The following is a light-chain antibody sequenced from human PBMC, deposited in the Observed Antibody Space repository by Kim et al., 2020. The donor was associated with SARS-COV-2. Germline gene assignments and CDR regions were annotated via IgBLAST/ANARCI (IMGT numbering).Light chain of an antibody. J-gene: IGLJ3*02. Sequence: QSVLIQPPSASGTPGQRVTISCSGSTSNVGSNTVSWYQQLPGAAPKLLIYGDNQRPSGVPDRFSGSKSGTSASLAISGLQSEDEADYYCASWDNSLKGMFGGGTRLT. CDR3: ASWDNSLKGM. CDR1: TSNVGSNT. CDR2: GDN. V-gene: IGLV1-44*01.